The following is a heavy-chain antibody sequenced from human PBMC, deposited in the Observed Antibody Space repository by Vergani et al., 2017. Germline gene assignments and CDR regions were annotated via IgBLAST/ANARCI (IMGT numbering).Heavy chain of an antibody. CDR1: GYSLTELT. Sequence: QVQLVQSGSEVRKPGASVKVSCQVSGYSLTELTIHWVRQAPGKGLGWMGGFDPEHGEVTFAHHIQGRVTMTEDRSPDTAYMELSSLRPEDTALYYCAIVTYYYDSSGYYLDYWGQGTLVTVSS. CDR2: FDPEHGEV. V-gene: IGHV1-24*01. CDR3: AIVTYYYDSSGYYLDY. D-gene: IGHD3-22*01. J-gene: IGHJ4*02.